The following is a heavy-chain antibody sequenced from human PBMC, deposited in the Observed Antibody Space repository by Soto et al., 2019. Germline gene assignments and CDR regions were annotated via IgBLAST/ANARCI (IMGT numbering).Heavy chain of an antibody. V-gene: IGHV1-8*01. CDR2: MNPNSGNT. CDR1: GYSYTRYH. J-gene: IGHJ6*02. Sequence: ASVKVSRKTSGYSYTRYHINRVRLATGQGLEWMGWMNPNSGNTGYAQKFQGRVTMTRNTSISTAYMELSSLRSEDTAVYYCARMGYYHYYGMDVWGQGNTVTVTS. CDR3: ARMGYYHYYGMDV.